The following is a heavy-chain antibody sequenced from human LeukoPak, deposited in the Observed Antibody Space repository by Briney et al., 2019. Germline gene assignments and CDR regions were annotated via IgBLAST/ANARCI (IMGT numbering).Heavy chain of an antibody. CDR2: VYYSGST. Sequence: PSETLSLSCAVSGGSVSSYYMSWIRQPPGKGLEWIGYVYYSGSTSYNPSLKSRVTISLDTSKHQFSLKLNTVTAADTAVYYCARHAYCGADCSGSAFDNWGQGTMVTVSS. J-gene: IGHJ3*02. V-gene: IGHV4-59*08. CDR3: ARHAYCGADCSGSAFDN. D-gene: IGHD2-21*02. CDR1: GGSVSSYY.